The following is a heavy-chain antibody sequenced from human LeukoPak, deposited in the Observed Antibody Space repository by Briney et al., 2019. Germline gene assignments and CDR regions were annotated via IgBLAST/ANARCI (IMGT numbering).Heavy chain of an antibody. V-gene: IGHV1-2*02. CDR2: INPNSGGT. J-gene: IGHJ4*02. CDR3: ARRSGSYYGYDY. CDR1: GYTFTGYY. Sequence: ASVKVSCKASGYTFTGYYIHWVRQAPGQGLEWMGWINPNSGGTNYAQKFQGRVTMTTDTSTTTAYMELRSLRSDDTAVYYCARRSGSYYGYDYWGQGTLVTVSS. D-gene: IGHD1-26*01.